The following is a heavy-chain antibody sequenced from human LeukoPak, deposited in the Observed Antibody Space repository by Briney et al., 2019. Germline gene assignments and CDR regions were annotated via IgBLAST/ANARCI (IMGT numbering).Heavy chain of an antibody. Sequence: GGSLRLSCAASGFTFSSYWMHWVRHAPGKGLVWVSRIYSDGSSTSYADSVKGRFTISRDNAKNTLYLQMNSLRAEDTAVYYCTRGSEGQLSWDQGTLVTVSS. J-gene: IGHJ4*02. V-gene: IGHV3-74*01. CDR2: IYSDGSST. CDR3: TRGSEGQLS. D-gene: IGHD6-13*01. CDR1: GFTFSSYW.